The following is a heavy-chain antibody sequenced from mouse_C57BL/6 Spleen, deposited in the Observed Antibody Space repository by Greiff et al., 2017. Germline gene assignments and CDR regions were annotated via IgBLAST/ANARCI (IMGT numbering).Heavy chain of an antibody. CDR2: ISSGGSYT. D-gene: IGHD1-1*01. CDR3: ARRGYGSSRDYFDY. V-gene: IGHV5-6*01. CDR1: GFTFSSYG. Sequence: EVQGVESGGDLVKPGGSLKLSCAASGFTFSSYGMSWVRQTPDKRLEWVATISSGGSYTYYPDSVKGRFTISRDNAKNTLYLQMSSRKSEDTAMYYGARRGYGSSRDYFDYWGQGTTLTVSS. J-gene: IGHJ2*01.